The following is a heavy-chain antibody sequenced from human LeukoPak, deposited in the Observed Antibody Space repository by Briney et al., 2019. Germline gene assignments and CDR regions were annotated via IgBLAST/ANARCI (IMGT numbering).Heavy chain of an antibody. J-gene: IGHJ3*02. V-gene: IGHV1-2*02. CDR2: INPNGGGT. CDR3: ARGSRYYDSSGYSAFYAFDI. CDR1: GYTFTGYY. Sequence: ASVKVSCKASGYTFTGYYMHWVRQAPGQGLEWMGWINPNGGGTNYAQKFQGRVTMTRVTSSSTAYMELSRLRSDDTAVYYCARGSRYYDSSGYSAFYAFDIWGQGTMVTVSS. D-gene: IGHD3-22*01.